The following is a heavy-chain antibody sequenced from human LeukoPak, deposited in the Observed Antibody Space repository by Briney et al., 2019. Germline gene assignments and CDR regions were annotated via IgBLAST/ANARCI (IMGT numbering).Heavy chain of an antibody. D-gene: IGHD1-1*01. CDR2: IIPILGIA. CDR1: GGTFSSYA. Sequence: GASVKVSCKASGGTFSSYAISWVRQVPGQGLEWMGRIIPILGIANYAQKFQGRVTITADKSTSTAYMELSSLRSEDTAVYYCARVLERRKYYYYGMDVWGQGTTVTVSS. V-gene: IGHV1-69*04. J-gene: IGHJ6*02. CDR3: ARVLERRKYYYYGMDV.